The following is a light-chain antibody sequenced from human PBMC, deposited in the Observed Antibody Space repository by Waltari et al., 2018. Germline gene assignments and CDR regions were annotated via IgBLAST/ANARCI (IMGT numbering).Light chain of an antibody. Sequence: SSELTQPSSVSVSPGQTARITCSGDVLAKSYARWFQQKPGQALGLVIYQDSERPSGIPDRSSGSTSGTTVTLPISGAQVEDDADYYCFSGADNNLWVFGGGTKLTVL. CDR1: VLAKSY. CDR3: FSGADNNLWV. CDR2: QDS. J-gene: IGLJ3*02. V-gene: IGLV3-27*01.